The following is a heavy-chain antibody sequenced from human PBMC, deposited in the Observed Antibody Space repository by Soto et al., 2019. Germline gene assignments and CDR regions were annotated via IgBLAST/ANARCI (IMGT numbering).Heavy chain of an antibody. CDR3: AKVRGDFDWLLLVDY. D-gene: IGHD3-9*01. CDR2: ISYDGSNK. V-gene: IGHV3-30*18. CDR1: GFTFSSYG. J-gene: IGHJ4*02. Sequence: PGGSLRLSCAASGFTFSSYGMHWVRQAPGKGLERVAVISYDGSNKYYADSVKGRFTISRDNSKNTLYLQMNSLRAEDTAVYYCAKVRGDFDWLLLVDYWGQGTLVTVSS.